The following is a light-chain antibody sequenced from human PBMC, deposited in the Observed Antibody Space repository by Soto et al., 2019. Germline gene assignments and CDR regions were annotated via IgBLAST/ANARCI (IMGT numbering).Light chain of an antibody. V-gene: IGKV1-6*01. CDR1: QGIRTE. Sequence: AIQMTQSPSSLSASVGDRVTITCRASQGIRTELAWYQQKAGKAPQLLIYAASSLQSGVPSRCSGSGSGTDFTRTISSLQPEDFATYYCLQDYNYPRTFGQGTKLEIK. CDR2: AAS. CDR3: LQDYNYPRT. J-gene: IGKJ2*01.